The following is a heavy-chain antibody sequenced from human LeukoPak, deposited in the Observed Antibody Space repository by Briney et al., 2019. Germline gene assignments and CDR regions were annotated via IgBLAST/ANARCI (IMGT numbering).Heavy chain of an antibody. Sequence: GASVKVSCKASGYTFTSYYMHWVRRAPGQGLEWMGTIRPGGSSTTYAQKIQGRVTMTWDMSTSTGYMELSSLRSEDTAVYYCVREKSGGYYGYWGQGTLVTVSS. J-gene: IGHJ4*02. CDR1: GYTFTSYY. CDR3: VREKSGGYYGY. V-gene: IGHV1-46*01. D-gene: IGHD1-26*01. CDR2: IRPGGSST.